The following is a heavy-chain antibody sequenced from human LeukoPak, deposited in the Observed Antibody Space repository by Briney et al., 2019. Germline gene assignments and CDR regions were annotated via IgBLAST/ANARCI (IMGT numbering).Heavy chain of an antibody. D-gene: IGHD6-13*01. CDR3: AKDATAVPGTVYMDV. Sequence: GGSLRLSCAASGFTFSSYWMHWVRQAPGKGLVWVSRINSDGSSTSYADSVKGRFTISRDNAKNSVYLQMTSLRAEDTALYYCAKDATAVPGTVYMDVWGKGTTVTISS. V-gene: IGHV3-74*01. CDR1: GFTFSSYW. CDR2: INSDGSST. J-gene: IGHJ6*03.